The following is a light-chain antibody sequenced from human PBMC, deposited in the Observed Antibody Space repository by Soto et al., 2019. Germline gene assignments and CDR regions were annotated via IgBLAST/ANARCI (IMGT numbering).Light chain of an antibody. Sequence: DFQMTQSPSTLSASVGDRVTITCRASQSIGSWLAWFQQKAGKAPKLLIYYASGLESGVPSRFSGSGSGTEFTLTISSLQPDDFATYYCQQYNTNPWTFGQGTKVEIK. CDR2: YAS. CDR1: QSIGSW. CDR3: QQYNTNPWT. J-gene: IGKJ1*01. V-gene: IGKV1-5*03.